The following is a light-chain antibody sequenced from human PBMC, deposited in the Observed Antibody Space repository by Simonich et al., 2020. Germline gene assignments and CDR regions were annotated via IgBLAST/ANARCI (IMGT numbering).Light chain of an antibody. CDR1: QSVSSY. V-gene: IGKV3-11*01. CDR3: QQRSNWPIT. CDR2: DAS. Sequence: EIVLTQSPATLSLSPGERATLSCRASQSVSSYLAWYQQKPGQAPRLLNYDASNRATGIPARFSGSWSGTDFTLTISSLEPEDFAVYYCQQRSNWPITFGQGTRLEIK. J-gene: IGKJ5*01.